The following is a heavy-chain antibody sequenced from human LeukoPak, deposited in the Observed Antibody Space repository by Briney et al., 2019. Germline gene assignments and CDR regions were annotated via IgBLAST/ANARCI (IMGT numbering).Heavy chain of an antibody. J-gene: IGHJ4*02. CDR3: ARGPPKIRRLNSSGWYSVFDY. CDR1: GGSFSGYY. V-gene: IGHV4-34*01. Sequence: SETLSLTCAVYGGSFSGYYWSWIRQPPGKGLEWIGEINHSGSTNYNPSLKSRVTISVDTSKNQFSLKLSSVTAADTAVYYCARGPPKIRRLNSSGWYSVFDYWGQGTLVTVSS. CDR2: INHSGST. D-gene: IGHD6-19*01.